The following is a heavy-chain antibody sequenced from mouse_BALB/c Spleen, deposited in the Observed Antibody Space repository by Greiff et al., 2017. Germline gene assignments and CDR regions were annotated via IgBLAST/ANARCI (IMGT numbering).Heavy chain of an antibody. J-gene: IGHJ3*01. CDR2: ISSGSSTI. Sequence: EVQRVESGGGLVQPGGSRKLSCAASGFTFSSFGMHWVRQAPEKGLEWVAYISSGSSTIYYADTVKGRFTISRDNPKNTLFLQMTSLRSEDTAMYYCARSLITTAWFAYWGQGTLVTVSA. V-gene: IGHV5-17*02. D-gene: IGHD1-2*01. CDR3: ARSLITTAWFAY. CDR1: GFTFSSFG.